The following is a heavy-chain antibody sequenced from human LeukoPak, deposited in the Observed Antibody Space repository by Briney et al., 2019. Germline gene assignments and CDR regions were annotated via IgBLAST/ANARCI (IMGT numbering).Heavy chain of an antibody. CDR2: LSKSGNT. J-gene: IGHJ3*02. V-gene: IGHV4-59*01. CDR1: GGSISSYY. D-gene: IGHD3-9*01. Sequence: SETLSLTCTVFGGSISSYYWSWIRLPPGEGLEWIGYLSKSGNTNYSPSLKSRVTIFGDTSKNQFFLKLSSVTAADTAVYYCARARYVNSFYAFDIWGQGTLVTVSS. CDR3: ARARYVNSFYAFDI.